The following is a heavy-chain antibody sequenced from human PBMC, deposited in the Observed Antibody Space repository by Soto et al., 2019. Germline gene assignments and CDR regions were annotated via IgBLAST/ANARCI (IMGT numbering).Heavy chain of an antibody. V-gene: IGHV1-69*01. D-gene: IGHD2-15*01. CDR1: GGTFSSYA. CDR2: IIPIFGTA. Sequence: QVQLVQSGAEVKKPGSSVKVSCKASGGTFSSYAISWVRQAPGQGLEWMGGIIPIFGTANYAQKFQGRVTITAYESTSTAYMELSSLRSEDTAVYYCERDLDIVVVVAARGYYYGMDVWGQGTTVTVSS. CDR3: ERDLDIVVVVAARGYYYGMDV. J-gene: IGHJ6*02.